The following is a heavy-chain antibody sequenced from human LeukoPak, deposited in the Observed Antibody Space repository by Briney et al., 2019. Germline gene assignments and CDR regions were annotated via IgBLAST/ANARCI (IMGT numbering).Heavy chain of an antibody. J-gene: IGHJ4*02. V-gene: IGHV3-11*01. CDR2: ISGSGSTI. CDR1: GFTFSDSY. D-gene: IGHD1-26*01. Sequence: GGSLSLSCAASGFTFSDSYMSWIRQAPGKGLEWVSYISGSGSTIYYADSVKGRFTISRDDAKNSLYLQMNSLRAEDAVVYYCARDARDSGTYWGQGTLVTVSS. CDR3: ARDARDSGTY.